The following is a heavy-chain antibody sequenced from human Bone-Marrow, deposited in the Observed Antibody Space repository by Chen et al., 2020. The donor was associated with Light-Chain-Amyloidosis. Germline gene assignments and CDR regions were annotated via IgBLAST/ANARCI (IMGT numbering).Heavy chain of an antibody. V-gene: IGHV5-51*01. CDR1: GYTFPNYW. CDR3: ARRRDGYNFDY. J-gene: IGHJ4*02. CDR2: IYPDDSDA. D-gene: IGHD5-12*01. Sequence: SWGEVKKPGGSLKISCKGSGYTFPNYWIGWVRQMPGKGLEWMGVIYPDDSDASYSPSFEGQVTISADKSITTAYLQWRSLKASDTAMYYCARRRDGYNFDYWGQGTLVTVSS.